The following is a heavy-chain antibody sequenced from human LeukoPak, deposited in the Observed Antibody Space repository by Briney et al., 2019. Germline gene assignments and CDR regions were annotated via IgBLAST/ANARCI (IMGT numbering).Heavy chain of an antibody. V-gene: IGHV3-48*01. CDR3: ARVQAYGDYVFDY. D-gene: IGHD4-17*01. CDR1: GFTFSSYS. Sequence: GGSLRLSCAASGFTFSSYSMNWVRQAPGKGLEWVSYISSSSSTIYYADSVKGRFTISRDNAKNSLYLQMNSLRAEDTAVYYCARVQAYGDYVFDYWGQGTLVTVSS. J-gene: IGHJ4*02. CDR2: ISSSSSTI.